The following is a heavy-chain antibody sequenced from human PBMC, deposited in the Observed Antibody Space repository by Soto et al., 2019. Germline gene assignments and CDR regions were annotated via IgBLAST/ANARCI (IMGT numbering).Heavy chain of an antibody. CDR3: AREFYGDYFSYYFDY. V-gene: IGHV4-4*02. CDR1: SGSISSSNW. J-gene: IGHJ4*02. D-gene: IGHD4-17*01. CDR2: IYHSGST. Sequence: SETLSLTCAVSSGSISSSNWWSWVRQPPGKGLEWIGEIYHSGSTSYNPSLKSRVTISVDKSKNQFSLKLSSVTAADTAVYYCAREFYGDYFSYYFDYWGQGNLVTVSS.